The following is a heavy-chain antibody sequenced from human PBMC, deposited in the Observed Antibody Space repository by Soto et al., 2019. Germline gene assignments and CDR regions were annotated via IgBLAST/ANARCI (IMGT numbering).Heavy chain of an antibody. CDR2: TYYRSKWYN. J-gene: IGHJ6*02. D-gene: IGHD2-15*01. CDR1: GDSVSSNSAA. V-gene: IGHV6-1*01. CDR3: ARADATLYCSGGSCYHIYYYGMDV. Sequence: PSQTLSLTCAISGDSVSSNSAAWNWIRQSPSRGLEWLGRTYYRSKWYNDYAVSEKSRITINPDTSKNQFSLQLNSVTPEDTAVYYCARADATLYCSGGSCYHIYYYGMDVWGQGTTVTVSS.